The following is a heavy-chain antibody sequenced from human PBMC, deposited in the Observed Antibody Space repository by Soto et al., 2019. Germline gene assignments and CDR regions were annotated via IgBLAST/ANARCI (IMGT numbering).Heavy chain of an antibody. V-gene: IGHV2-5*01. J-gene: IGHJ4*02. CDR3: AGTPPFAYYDSSGYYPHFDY. D-gene: IGHD3-22*01. Sequence: GSGPTLVNPTQTLTLTCTFSGFSLSTSGVGVGWIRQPPGKALEWLALIYWYDDKRYSPSLKSRLTITKDTSKNQVVLTMTNMDPVDTATYYCAGTPPFAYYDSSGYYPHFDYWGQGTLVTVSS. CDR1: GFSLSTSGVG. CDR2: IYWYDDK.